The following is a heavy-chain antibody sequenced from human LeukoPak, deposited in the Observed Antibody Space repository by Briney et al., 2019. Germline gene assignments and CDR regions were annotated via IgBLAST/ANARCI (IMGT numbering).Heavy chain of an antibody. J-gene: IGHJ6*02. D-gene: IGHD3-3*01. CDR1: GFTFSSYW. V-gene: IGHV3-74*01. CDR2: INSDGSST. CDR3: ARDGTYYDFCSGEYGMDV. Sequence: GGSLRLSCAASGFTFSSYWMHWVRQAPGKGLVWVSRINSDGSSTSYADSVKGRFTISRDNAKNTLYLQMNSLRAEDTAVYYCARDGTYYDFCSGEYGMDVWGQGTTVTVSS.